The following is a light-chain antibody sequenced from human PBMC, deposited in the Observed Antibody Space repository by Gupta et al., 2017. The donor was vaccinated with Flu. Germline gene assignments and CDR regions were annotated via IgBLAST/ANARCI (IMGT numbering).Light chain of an antibody. CDR1: QGSSSW. CDR2: AAS. CDR3: QQANRVPFT. Sequence: DLPMTPSPSSVSASVGDRVTITCRASQGSSSWLAWYQQQPGKAPKLLIYAASSLQSGVPSRFSGSGSGTDFTRTISSLQPEDVATYYCQQANRVPFTFGPGTKVEIK. J-gene: IGKJ3*01. V-gene: IGKV1-12*01.